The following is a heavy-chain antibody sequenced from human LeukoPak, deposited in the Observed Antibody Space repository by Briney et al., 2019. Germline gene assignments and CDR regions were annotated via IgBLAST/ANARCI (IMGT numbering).Heavy chain of an antibody. CDR3: ARDAPDYGDAFDI. J-gene: IGHJ3*02. D-gene: IGHD4-17*01. CDR2: ISSSSSYI. Sequence: GGSLRLSCAASGFTFSGYSMNWVRQAPGKGLEWVSSISSSSSYIYYADSVKGRFTISRDNAKNSLYLQMNSLRAEDTAVYYCARDAPDYGDAFDIWGQGTMVTVSS. CDR1: GFTFSGYS. V-gene: IGHV3-21*01.